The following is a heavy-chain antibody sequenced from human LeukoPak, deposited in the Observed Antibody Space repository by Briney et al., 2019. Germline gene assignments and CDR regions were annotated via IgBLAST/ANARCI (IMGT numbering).Heavy chain of an antibody. CDR3: ASSIGGADDY. CDR1: GFTFSTSW. D-gene: IGHD1-26*01. CDR2: INGLGNNT. V-gene: IGHV3-74*01. J-gene: IGHJ4*02. Sequence: GGSLRLSCAASGFTFSTSWMHWARQAPGKGLLWLSRINGLGNNTRYADSVEGRFTISRDNARNTLYLHLKGLRVDDTAVYYCASSIGGADDYWGQGTLVTVSS.